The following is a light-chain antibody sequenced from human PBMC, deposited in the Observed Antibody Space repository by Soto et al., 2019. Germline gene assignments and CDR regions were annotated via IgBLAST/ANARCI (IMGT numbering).Light chain of an antibody. CDR3: SSYTSTNHVV. J-gene: IGLJ2*01. V-gene: IGLV2-14*01. Sequence: QSVLTQPASVSGSPGQSITISCTGTSSDVGGYNYVSWYQQHPGKAPKLMIYEVTKRPSGVSNRFSGSKSGNTASLTISGLQAEDETDYYCSSYTSTNHVVFGGGTNLTVL. CDR1: SSDVGGYNY. CDR2: EVT.